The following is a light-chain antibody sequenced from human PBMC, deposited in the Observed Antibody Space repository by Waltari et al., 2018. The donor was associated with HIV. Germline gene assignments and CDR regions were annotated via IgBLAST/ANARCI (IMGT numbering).Light chain of an antibody. J-gene: IGLJ3*02. CDR1: SLRSYY. V-gene: IGLV3-19*01. CDR2: GKN. CDR3: NSRDSSGNRV. Sequence: SSELTQDPAVSVALGQTVRITCQGDSLRSYYASWYQQKPGQAPVLVIYGKNNRPSGIPDRFSGSSSGNTAPLTITGAQAEDEADYYCNSRDSSGNRVFGGGTKLTVL.